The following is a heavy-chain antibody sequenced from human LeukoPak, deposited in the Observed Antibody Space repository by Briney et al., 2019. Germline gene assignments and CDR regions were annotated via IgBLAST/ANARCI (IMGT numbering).Heavy chain of an antibody. CDR2: ISYDGSNK. D-gene: IGHD3-3*01. V-gene: IGHV3-30*18. CDR3: AKDLGVAANGPFDY. Sequence: GGSLGLSCAASGFTFSSYGMHWVRQAPGKGLEWVAVISYDGSNKYYADSVKGRFTISRDNSKNTLYLQMNSLRAEDTAVYYCAKDLGVAANGPFDYWGQGTLVTVSS. J-gene: IGHJ4*02. CDR1: GFTFSSYG.